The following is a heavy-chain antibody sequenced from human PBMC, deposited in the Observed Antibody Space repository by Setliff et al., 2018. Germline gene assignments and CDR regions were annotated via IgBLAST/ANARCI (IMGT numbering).Heavy chain of an antibody. CDR1: GYSISSGYY. D-gene: IGHD2-21*02. J-gene: IGHJ4*02. Sequence: PSETLSLTCAVSGYSISSGYYWGWIRQPPGKGLEWLGSVRHRGGTYYNPSLKSRVTISLDTSENQFSQKLSSVAAADTAVYYCARQICSGGDCCPTSFHYWGQGALVTVS. V-gene: IGHV4-38-2*01. CDR2: VRHRGGT. CDR3: ARQICSGGDCCPTSFHY.